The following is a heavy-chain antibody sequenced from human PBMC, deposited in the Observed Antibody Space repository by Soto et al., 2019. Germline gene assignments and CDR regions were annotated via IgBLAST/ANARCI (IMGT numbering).Heavy chain of an antibody. D-gene: IGHD5-18*01. CDR3: ARQIDHSDTGPNYQLDFDS. Sequence: PGESLKISCKGSGYSFAGYWITWVRQKPGKGLEWMGRIDPSDSQTYYSPSFRGHVTISVTKSITTVFLQWSSLRASDTAMYYCARQIDHSDTGPNYQLDFDSSGQGTPVTVSS. J-gene: IGHJ4*02. CDR2: IDPSDSQT. CDR1: GYSFAGYW. V-gene: IGHV5-10-1*01.